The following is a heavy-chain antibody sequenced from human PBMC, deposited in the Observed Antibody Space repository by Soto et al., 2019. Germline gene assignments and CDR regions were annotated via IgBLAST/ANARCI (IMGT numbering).Heavy chain of an antibody. V-gene: IGHV3-33*01. Sequence: QVQLVESGGGVVQPGRSLRLSCAASGFTFSSYGMHWVRQAPGKGLEWVAVIWYDGSNKYYADSVKGRFTISRDNSKNTLYLQMNSLRAEDTAVYYCARDLGVDEASDYFDYWGQGTLVTVSS. CDR1: GFTFSSYG. J-gene: IGHJ4*02. CDR2: IWYDGSNK. D-gene: IGHD3-16*01. CDR3: ARDLGVDEASDYFDY.